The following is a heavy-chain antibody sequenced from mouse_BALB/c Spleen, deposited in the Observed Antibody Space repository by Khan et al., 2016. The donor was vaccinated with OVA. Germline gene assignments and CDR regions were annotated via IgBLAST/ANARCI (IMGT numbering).Heavy chain of an antibody. D-gene: IGHD2-10*01. J-gene: IGHJ4*01. V-gene: IGHV9-3-1*01. CDR2: INTYTGEP. Sequence: QIQLVQSGPELKKPGETVRISCKASGHTFTNYGMNWVKQAPGKGLKWMGWINTYTGEPTYADDFNGRFAFSLETSASTAYLQINNLKNEDTATYFCSRTPYYSYAMDNWGQGTSVTVSS. CDR3: SRTPYYSYAMDN. CDR1: GHTFTNYG.